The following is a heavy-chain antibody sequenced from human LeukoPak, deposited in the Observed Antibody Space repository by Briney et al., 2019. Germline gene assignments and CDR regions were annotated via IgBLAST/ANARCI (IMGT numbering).Heavy chain of an antibody. J-gene: IGHJ5*02. Sequence: SETLSLTCAVYGGSFSGYYWSWIRQPPGEGLEWIGEINHSGSTNYNPSLKSRVTISVDTSKNQFSLKLSSVTAADTAVYYCARGPRGYCSSTSCRYPGNWFDPWGQGTLVTVSS. CDR1: GGSFSGYY. CDR2: INHSGST. CDR3: ARGPRGYCSSTSCRYPGNWFDP. D-gene: IGHD2-2*01. V-gene: IGHV4-34*01.